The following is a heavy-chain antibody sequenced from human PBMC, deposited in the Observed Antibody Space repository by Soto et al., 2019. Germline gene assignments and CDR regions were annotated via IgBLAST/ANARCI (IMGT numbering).Heavy chain of an antibody. CDR1: GLTLSSYA. D-gene: IGHD1-26*01. Sequence: PGGSLRLSCATTGLTLSSYAMSWVRQAQGKGMEWVSGISGSGSSTYYADSVKCRLTISKDNSKNTLHLQMNSLRAEDTAVYYFAKVRVVATYYFDYWGQGTLVTVSS. J-gene: IGHJ4*02. CDR2: ISGSGSST. V-gene: IGHV3-23*01. CDR3: AKVRVVATYYFDY.